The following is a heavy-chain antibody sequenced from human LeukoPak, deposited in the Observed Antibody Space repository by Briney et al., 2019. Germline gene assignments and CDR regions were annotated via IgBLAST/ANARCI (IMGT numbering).Heavy chain of an antibody. V-gene: IGHV5-51*01. D-gene: IGHD2-15*01. CDR3: ARQAGYCSGGSCYYFDY. CDR1: GYSFTSYW. CDR2: IYPGDSDT. J-gene: IGHJ4*02. Sequence: GESLKISCKVSGYSFTSYWIGWVRQKPGKGLEWMGIIYPGDSDTRYSPSFQGQVTISADKSLSTAYLQWSSLKASDTAMYYCARQAGYCSGGSCYYFDYWGQGTLVTVSS.